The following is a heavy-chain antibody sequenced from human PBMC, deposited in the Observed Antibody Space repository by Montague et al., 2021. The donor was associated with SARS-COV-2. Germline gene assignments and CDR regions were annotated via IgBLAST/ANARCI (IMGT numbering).Heavy chain of an antibody. CDR3: ARVGRQQLVRLSGMDV. J-gene: IGHJ6*02. V-gene: IGHV4-39*07. CDR2: IYYSGST. Sequence: SETLSLTCTVSGGSISSSSYYWGWIRQPPGKGLEWIGSIYYSGSTYCXXXLKSRVTISVDASKNQFSLKLSSVTAADTAVYYCARVGRQQLVRLSGMDVWGQGTTVTVSS. CDR1: GGSISSSSYY. D-gene: IGHD6-13*01.